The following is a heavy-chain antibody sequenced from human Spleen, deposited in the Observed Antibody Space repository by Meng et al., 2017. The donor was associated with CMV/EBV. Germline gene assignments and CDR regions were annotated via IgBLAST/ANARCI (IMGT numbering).Heavy chain of an antibody. Sequence: SETLSLTCSVSGGSISRFYWSWIRQPPGRGLDWIGDIYYSGSTNYSGSTNYNPSLRGRVTISVDTSKNQFSLKLSSVTAADTAVYYCARDLRDDRDPGVYYGVDVWGQGTTVTVSS. J-gene: IGHJ6*02. CDR1: GGSISRFY. CDR2: IYYSGSTNYSGST. D-gene: IGHD3-9*01. V-gene: IGHV4-59*01. CDR3: ARDLRDDRDPGVYYGVDV.